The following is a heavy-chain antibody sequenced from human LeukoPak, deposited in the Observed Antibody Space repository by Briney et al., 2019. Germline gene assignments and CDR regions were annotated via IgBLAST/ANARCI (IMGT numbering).Heavy chain of an antibody. D-gene: IGHD3-10*01. CDR2: ISGSGST. CDR3: ARDCPVTVRGVILPNWFDP. V-gene: IGHV4-4*07. Sequence: SETLSLTCSVSGDSISYFYWSWIRQAAGKGLEWIGRISGSGSTDYNASLKSRVTMSVDTSKNQLSLKVISVTAADTAVYYRARDCPVTVRGVILPNWFDPWGQGTLVTVSS. J-gene: IGHJ5*02. CDR1: GDSISYFY.